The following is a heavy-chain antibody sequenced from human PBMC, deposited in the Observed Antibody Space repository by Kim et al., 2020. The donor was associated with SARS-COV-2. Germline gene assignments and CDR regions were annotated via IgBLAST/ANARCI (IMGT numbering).Heavy chain of an antibody. D-gene: IGHD3-10*01. V-gene: IGHV5-51*01. CDR3: ARLAKGGTMVRGNWFDP. J-gene: IGHJ5*02. CDR1: GYSFTSYW. Sequence: GESLKISCKGSGYSFTSYWIGWVRQMPGKGLEWMGIIYPGDSDTRYSPSFQGQVTISADKSISTAYRQWSSLKASDTAMYYCARLAKGGTMVRGNWFDPWGQGTLVTVSS. CDR2: IYPGDSDT.